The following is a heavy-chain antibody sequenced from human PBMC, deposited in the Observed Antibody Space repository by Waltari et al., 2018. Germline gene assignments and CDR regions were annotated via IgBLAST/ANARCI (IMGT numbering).Heavy chain of an antibody. D-gene: IGHD6-6*01. J-gene: IGHJ5*02. CDR3: TRRFSDSSSSWFDP. V-gene: IGHV3-73*01. CDR2: IRSKANSHAT. CDR1: GFTFSGSA. Sequence: EVQLVESGGGLVQPGGSLKLSCAASGFTFSGSAMHWVRQASGKGREWVGRIRSKANSHATAYAASVKGRFTISRDDLKNTAYLQMKSLETEDTAVYYCTRRFSDSSSSWFDPWGQGTLVTVSS.